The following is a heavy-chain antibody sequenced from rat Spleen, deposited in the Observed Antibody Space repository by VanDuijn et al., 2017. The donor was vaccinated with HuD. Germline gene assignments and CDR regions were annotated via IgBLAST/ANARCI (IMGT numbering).Heavy chain of an antibody. CDR3: ARIRDVMDV. CDR2: INSAGSS. V-gene: IGHV3-3*01. D-gene: IGHD1-6*01. J-gene: IGHJ4*01. CDR1: GSSISSTYR. Sequence: EVQLQESGPGLVKPSQSLSLTCSVTGSSISSTYRWNWIRKFPGKKLEWMGYINSAGSSNYNPSLKSRTSITRDTSKNQFFLQVNSVIIEDTATYYCARIRDVMDVWGQGASVTVSS.